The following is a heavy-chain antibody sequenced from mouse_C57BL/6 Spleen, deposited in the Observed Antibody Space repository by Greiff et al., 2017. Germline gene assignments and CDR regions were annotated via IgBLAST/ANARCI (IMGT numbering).Heavy chain of an antibody. J-gene: IGHJ3*01. Sequence: EVKLVESGGGLVKPGGSLKLSCAASGFTFSDYGMHWVRQAPEKGLEWVAYISSGSSTIYYADTVKGRFTISRDNAKNTLFLQMTSLRSEDTAMYYCAISGYYAWFAYWGQGTLVTVSA. V-gene: IGHV5-17*01. D-gene: IGHD2-3*01. CDR3: AISGYYAWFAY. CDR2: ISSGSSTI. CDR1: GFTFSDYG.